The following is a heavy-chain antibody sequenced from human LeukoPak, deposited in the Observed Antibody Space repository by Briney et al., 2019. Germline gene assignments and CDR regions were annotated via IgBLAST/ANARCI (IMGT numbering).Heavy chain of an antibody. CDR1: GLTFSSFS. CDR2: ISARGDTT. J-gene: IGHJ4*02. CDR3: AKGAYGDYIPHDF. Sequence: GGSLRLSCAASGLTFSSFSMSWVRLASGLGLEYVSQISARGDTTYHADSVKGRFTISRDNSKNTLYLQMNSLRAEDTALYYCAKGAYGDYIPHDFWGQGTLVTVSS. V-gene: IGHV3-23*01. D-gene: IGHD4-17*01.